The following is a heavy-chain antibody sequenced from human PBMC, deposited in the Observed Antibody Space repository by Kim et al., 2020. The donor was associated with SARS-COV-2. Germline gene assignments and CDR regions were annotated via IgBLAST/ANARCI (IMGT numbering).Heavy chain of an antibody. J-gene: IGHJ4*01. Sequence: GGSLRLSCAASGFTFSNYWMHWVRLAPGKGLVWVSRIYSDGTSANYADSVKGRFTISRYNAKNTLFLQMNNLTAEDTAVYYCARASSTSCFYWGQGTLVTVSS. CDR1: GFTFSNYW. V-gene: IGHV3-74*01. CDR3: ARASSTSCFY. CDR2: IYSDGTSA. D-gene: IGHD2-2*01.